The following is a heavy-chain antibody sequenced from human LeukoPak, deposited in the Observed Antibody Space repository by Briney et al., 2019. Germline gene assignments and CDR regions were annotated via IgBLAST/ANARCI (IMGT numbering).Heavy chain of an antibody. J-gene: IGHJ4*02. V-gene: IGHV3-49*03. CDR2: IRSKAYGGTT. D-gene: IGHD3-22*01. CDR1: GFTFGDYA. Sequence: GGSLRLSCTVSGFTFGDYAMSWFRQAPGKGLEWVGFIRSKAYGGTTEYAASVKGRFTISRDDSKSIAYLQMNSLKTEDTAVYYCTREAVTYYYDSSGYHRGRYLDYWGQGTLVTVSS. CDR3: TREAVTYYYDSSGYHRGRYLDY.